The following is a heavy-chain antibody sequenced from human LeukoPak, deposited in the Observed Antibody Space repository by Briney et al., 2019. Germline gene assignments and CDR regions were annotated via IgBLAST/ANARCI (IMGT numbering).Heavy chain of an antibody. D-gene: IGHD3-10*01. CDR3: AKDLRITMVGGINFDY. J-gene: IGHJ4*02. Sequence: GGSLRLSCAASGFTVSSNYMSWVRQAPGKGLEWVSVIYSGGSTYYADSVKGRFTISRDNSKNTLYLQMNSLRAEDTAVYYCAKDLRITMVGGINFDYWGQGTLVTVSS. CDR2: IYSGGST. V-gene: IGHV3-53*01. CDR1: GFTVSSNY.